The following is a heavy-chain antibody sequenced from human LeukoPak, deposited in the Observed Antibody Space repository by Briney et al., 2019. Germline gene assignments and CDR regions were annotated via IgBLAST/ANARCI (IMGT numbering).Heavy chain of an antibody. CDR2: IWYDGSNK. J-gene: IGHJ4*02. V-gene: IGHV3-33*01. D-gene: IGHD5-18*01. CDR3: ARVGGRDTAMVTD. CDR1: GFTFSSYG. Sequence: GGSLRLSCAAPGFTFSSYGMHWVRQAPGKGLEWVAVIWYDGSNKYYADSVKGRFTISRDNSKNTLYLQMNSLRAEDTAVYYCARVGGRDTAMVTDWGQGTLVTVSS.